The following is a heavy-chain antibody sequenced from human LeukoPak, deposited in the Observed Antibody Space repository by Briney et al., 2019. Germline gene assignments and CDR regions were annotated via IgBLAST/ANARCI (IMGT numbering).Heavy chain of an antibody. CDR1: GGSISSYY. CDR3: ARGRSYTAMVLEDWFDP. J-gene: IGHJ5*02. V-gene: IGHV4-59*08. Sequence: SETLSLTCTVSGGSISSYYWSWIRQPPGKGLEWIGYIYYSGSTNYNPSLKSRVTISVDTSKNQFSLKLSSVTAADTAVYYCARGRSYTAMVLEDWFDPWGQGTLVTVSS. D-gene: IGHD5-18*01. CDR2: IYYSGST.